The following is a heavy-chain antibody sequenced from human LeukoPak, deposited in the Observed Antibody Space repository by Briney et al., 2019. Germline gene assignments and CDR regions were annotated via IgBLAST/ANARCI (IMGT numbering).Heavy chain of an antibody. Sequence: PGGSLRLSCAASGFTFSSYAMSWVRQAPGKGREWVSAISGSGGSTYYADSVKGRFTISRDNSKNTLYLQMTSLRAEDTAVYYCAKDYRVGASPYFDYWGQGTLVTVSS. J-gene: IGHJ4*02. V-gene: IGHV3-23*01. D-gene: IGHD1-26*01. CDR2: ISGSGGST. CDR1: GFTFSSYA. CDR3: AKDYRVGASPYFDY.